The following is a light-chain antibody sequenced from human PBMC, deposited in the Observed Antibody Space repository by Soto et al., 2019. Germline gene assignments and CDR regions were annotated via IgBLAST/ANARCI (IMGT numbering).Light chain of an antibody. CDR1: QSVSNSF. CDR2: GVS. CDR3: QQYSILPHT. Sequence: LTQSPATLSLSPGERATLSCSASQSVSNSFFAWYQQKPGQAPRLLIYGVSSRATGIPDRFSGSGSGTDFTLTISRLEPEDFVVYYCQQYSILPHTFGQGTNVDIK. J-gene: IGKJ2*01. V-gene: IGKV3-20*01.